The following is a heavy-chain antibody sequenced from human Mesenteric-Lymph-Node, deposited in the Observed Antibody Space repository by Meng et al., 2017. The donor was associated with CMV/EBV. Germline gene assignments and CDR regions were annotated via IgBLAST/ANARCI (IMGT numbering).Heavy chain of an antibody. Sequence: GGSLRLSCAASGFTFSSHAMIWVRQAPGKGLEWVSVIYSGGSVTYYADSVKGRFTISRDNSKNTLYLQMNSLRAEDTAVYYCARGSSTNCYIDYWGQGTLVTVSS. CDR2: IYSGGSVT. D-gene: IGHD2-2*02. J-gene: IGHJ4*02. CDR1: GFTFSSHA. CDR3: ARGSSTNCYIDY. V-gene: IGHV3-23*03.